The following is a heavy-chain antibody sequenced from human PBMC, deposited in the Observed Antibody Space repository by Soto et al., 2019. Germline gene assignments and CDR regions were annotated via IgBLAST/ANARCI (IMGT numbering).Heavy chain of an antibody. V-gene: IGHV4-4*02. Sequence: SETLSLTCAVSSGSISSSNWWSWVRQPPGKGLEWIGEIYHSGSTNYNPSLKSRVTISVDKSKNQFSLKLSSVTAADTAVYYCARGATRDYDILTVDYYYYYMDVWGKGTTVTVSS. CDR3: ARGATRDYDILTVDYYYYYMDV. CDR2: IYHSGST. J-gene: IGHJ6*03. CDR1: SGSISSSNW. D-gene: IGHD3-9*01.